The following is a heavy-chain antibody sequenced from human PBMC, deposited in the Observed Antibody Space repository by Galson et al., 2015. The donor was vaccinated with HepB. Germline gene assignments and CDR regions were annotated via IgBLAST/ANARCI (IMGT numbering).Heavy chain of an antibody. CDR2: NIPIFATI. Sequence: SCKASGGTFSRFAVNWVRQAPGQGLEWIGGNIPIFATINYAQKFQGRVSISADESTSTTYLQLDSLGPADTAVYYCGRSSYVVVDPPAVPFDYWGQGTLVTVSS. J-gene: IGHJ4*02. CDR3: GRSSYVVVDPPAVPFDY. D-gene: IGHD2-2*01. CDR1: GGTFSRFA. V-gene: IGHV1-69*01.